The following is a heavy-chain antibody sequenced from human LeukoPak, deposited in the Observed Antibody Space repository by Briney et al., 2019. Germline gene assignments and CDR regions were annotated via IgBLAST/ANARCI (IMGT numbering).Heavy chain of an antibody. Sequence: GGSLRLSCSASGFTFSSYAMHRVRQAPGKGLEYVSAISSNGGSTYYADSVKGRFTISRDSSKNTLYLQMSSLRAEDTAVYYCAVVPAANKYFDYWGQGTLVTVSS. CDR3: AVVPAANKYFDY. D-gene: IGHD2-2*01. CDR2: ISSNGGST. J-gene: IGHJ4*02. V-gene: IGHV3-64D*06. CDR1: GFTFSSYA.